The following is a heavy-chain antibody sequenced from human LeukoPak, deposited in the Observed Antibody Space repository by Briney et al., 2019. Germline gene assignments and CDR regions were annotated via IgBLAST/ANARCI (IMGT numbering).Heavy chain of an antibody. Sequence: ASVEVSCKASGYTFTKYYMFWVRQAPGQGLEWMGRINPSSGGTDYAQMFQGRVTMTRDTSISTAYMELSRLRSDDTAMYYCARGYCSGGSCYSVENWFDPWGQGTLVTVSS. CDR2: INPSSGGT. D-gene: IGHD2-15*01. CDR1: GYTFTKYY. J-gene: IGHJ5*02. V-gene: IGHV1-2*06. CDR3: ARGYCSGGSCYSVENWFDP.